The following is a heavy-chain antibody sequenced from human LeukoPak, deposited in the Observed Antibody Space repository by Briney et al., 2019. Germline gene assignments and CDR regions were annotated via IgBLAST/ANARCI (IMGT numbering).Heavy chain of an antibody. D-gene: IGHD3-10*01. CDR3: ARETRIYGSGSYYPDY. Sequence: SQTLSLTCTVSGGSISSAGYYWSWIRQHPGTGLEWIGYIYYSGSTNYNPSLKSRLTISLDTSNNQFSLKLSSVTAADTAVYYCARETRIYGSGSYYPDYWGQGTLVTVSS. CDR2: IYYSGST. V-gene: IGHV4-31*03. J-gene: IGHJ4*02. CDR1: GGSISSAGYY.